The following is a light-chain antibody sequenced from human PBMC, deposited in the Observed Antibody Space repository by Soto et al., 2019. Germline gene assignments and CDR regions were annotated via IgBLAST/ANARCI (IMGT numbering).Light chain of an antibody. V-gene: IGLV1-40*01. CDR1: SSNIGAPYN. J-gene: IGLJ1*01. CDR2: DNS. Sequence: QAVVTQPPSVSGAPGQRVTIFCTGSSSNIGAPYNVHWYQQLPGAAPKLLIFDNSNRASGVPDRFSGSKSGTSASLAITGLQAEDEADYFCQSYATSLNGLYVFGTGTKVTVL. CDR3: QSYATSLNGLYV.